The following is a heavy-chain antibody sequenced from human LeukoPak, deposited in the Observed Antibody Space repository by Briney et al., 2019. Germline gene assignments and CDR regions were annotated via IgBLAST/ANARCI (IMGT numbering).Heavy chain of an antibody. D-gene: IGHD6-19*01. Sequence: GGSLRLSCAASGFTFSSYAMSWVRQAPGKGLEWVSAISGSGGSTYYADSVKGRFTISRDNSKNTLYLQMNSLGAEDTAVYYCAKDLRGSGWYLGYFDYWGQGTLVTVSS. V-gene: IGHV3-23*01. CDR1: GFTFSSYA. CDR3: AKDLRGSGWYLGYFDY. CDR2: ISGSGGST. J-gene: IGHJ4*02.